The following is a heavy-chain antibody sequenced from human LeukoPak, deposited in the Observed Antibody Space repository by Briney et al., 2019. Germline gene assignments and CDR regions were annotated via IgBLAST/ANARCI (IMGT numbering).Heavy chain of an antibody. CDR2: INHSGST. D-gene: IGHD2-2*02. V-gene: IGHV4-34*01. J-gene: IGHJ6*02. CDR1: GGSFSGYY. CDR3: ARVFVVVPAAITHYYYYYGMDV. Sequence: SETLSLTCAVYGGSFSGYYWSWIRQPPGKGLEWIGEINHSGSTNYNPSLKSRVTISVDTSKNQFSLKLSSVTAADTAVYYCARVFVVVPAAITHYYYYYGMDVWGQGTTVTVSS.